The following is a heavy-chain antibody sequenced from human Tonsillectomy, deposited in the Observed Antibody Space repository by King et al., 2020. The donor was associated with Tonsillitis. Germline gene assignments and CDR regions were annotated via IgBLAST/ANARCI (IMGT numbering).Heavy chain of an antibody. CDR2: IIPIFGTG. Sequence: QLVQSGAEVKKPGSSVKVSCKASGGTFSSYAITWVRQAPGQGLEWMGGIIPIFGTGNYAQKFQGRVTITADESTTTAYMELSSLRADDTAVYYCATRAFPPVQKNYYPYSGMDVWGQGTTVTVSS. J-gene: IGHJ6*02. V-gene: IGHV1-69*01. CDR3: ATRAFPPVQKNYYPYSGMDV. D-gene: IGHD2-21*01. CDR1: GGTFSSYA.